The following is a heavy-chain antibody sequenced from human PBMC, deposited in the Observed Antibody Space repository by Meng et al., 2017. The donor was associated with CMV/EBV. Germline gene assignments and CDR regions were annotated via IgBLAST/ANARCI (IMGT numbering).Heavy chain of an antibody. CDR3: ARHGGDYEDY. Sequence: SETLSLTRTVSGGSISSSSYYWGWIRQPPGKGREWIGSIYYSGSTYYNPSLKSRVTISVDTSKNQFSLKLSSVTAADTAVYYCARHGGDYEDYWGQGTLVTVSS. CDR1: GGSISSSSYY. CDR2: IYYSGST. V-gene: IGHV4-39*01. D-gene: IGHD4-17*01. J-gene: IGHJ4*02.